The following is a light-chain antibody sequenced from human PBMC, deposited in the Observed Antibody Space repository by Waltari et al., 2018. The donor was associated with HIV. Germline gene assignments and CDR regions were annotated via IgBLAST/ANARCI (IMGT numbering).Light chain of an antibody. CDR3: SAWDDSVTGPV. V-gene: IGLV1-44*01. Sequence: QSMLTQPPSASGTPGQRVTISCSGASSNIGRNTVNWYQQFPGQDPKLLLYSNNQRPSGVPDRFSGSKSGTSASLAISGLQSEDEADYYCSAWDDSVTGPVFGGGTKLTVL. CDR1: SSNIGRNT. J-gene: IGLJ3*02. CDR2: SNN.